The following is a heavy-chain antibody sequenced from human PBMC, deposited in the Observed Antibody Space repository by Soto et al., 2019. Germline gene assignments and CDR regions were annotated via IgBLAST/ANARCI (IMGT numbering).Heavy chain of an antibody. CDR3: ARDTPIYYDSSGYYHGDAFDL. V-gene: IGHV1-18*04. Sequence: ASVKVSCKASGYTFTSYGISWVRQALGQGLEWMGWISAYNGNTNYAQKLQGRVTMTTDTSTSTAYMELRSLRSDDTAVYYCARDTPIYYDSSGYYHGDAFDLCGQGTMVTVSS. CDR2: ISAYNGNT. D-gene: IGHD3-22*01. CDR1: GYTFTSYG. J-gene: IGHJ3*01.